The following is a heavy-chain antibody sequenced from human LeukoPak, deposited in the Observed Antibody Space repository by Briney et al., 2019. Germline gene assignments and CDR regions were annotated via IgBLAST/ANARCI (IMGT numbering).Heavy chain of an antibody. CDR2: ISSSSSYI. Sequence: GGSLRLSCAASGFTFSSYSMNWVRQALGKGLEWVSSISSSSSYIYYADSVKGRFTISRDNAKNSLYLQMNSLRAEDTAVYYCAREPRYYYGMDVWGKGTTVTVSS. V-gene: IGHV3-21*01. CDR3: AREPRYYYGMDV. CDR1: GFTFSSYS. J-gene: IGHJ6*04.